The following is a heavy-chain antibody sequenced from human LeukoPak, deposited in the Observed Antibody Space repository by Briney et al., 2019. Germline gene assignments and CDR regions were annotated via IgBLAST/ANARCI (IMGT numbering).Heavy chain of an antibody. V-gene: IGHV3-30*18. Sequence: PGGSLRLSCAASGFTFSSYGMHWVRQAPGKGLEWVALVSYDGSIKYYADSVKGRFTISRDNSKNTLYLQMNSLRAEDTAMYYCAKSKDTGYDYVEGYFDLWGRGTLVTVSP. D-gene: IGHD5-12*01. CDR3: AKSKDTGYDYVEGYFDL. J-gene: IGHJ2*01. CDR2: VSYDGSIK. CDR1: GFTFSSYG.